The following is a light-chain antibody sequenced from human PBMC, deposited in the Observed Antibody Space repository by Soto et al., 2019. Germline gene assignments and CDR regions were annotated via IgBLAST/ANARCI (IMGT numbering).Light chain of an antibody. J-gene: IGLJ1*01. CDR3: TSYATGSAYV. CDR2: DVS. CDR1: SSDVGGYNR. Sequence: QSVLTQPPSVSGSPGQSVTISCTGISSDVGGYNRVSWYQQPPGKAPKLLIYDVSNRPSGGSTRFSGSKSGNTASLTISGLQAEDEADYYCTSYATGSAYVFGPGTKVTVL. V-gene: IGLV2-18*02.